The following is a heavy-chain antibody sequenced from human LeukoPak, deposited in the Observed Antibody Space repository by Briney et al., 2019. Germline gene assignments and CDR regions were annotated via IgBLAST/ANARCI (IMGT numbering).Heavy chain of an antibody. Sequence: GGSLRLSCAASGFTFSSYAMSWVRQAPGKGLEWVSAISGSGGSTYYADSVKGRFTISRDNAKNSLYLQMNSLRAEDTAVYYCARAGHPSGSFPDYWGQGTLVTVSS. J-gene: IGHJ4*02. V-gene: IGHV3-23*01. CDR3: ARAGHPSGSFPDY. CDR1: GFTFSSYA. CDR2: ISGSGGST. D-gene: IGHD3-10*01.